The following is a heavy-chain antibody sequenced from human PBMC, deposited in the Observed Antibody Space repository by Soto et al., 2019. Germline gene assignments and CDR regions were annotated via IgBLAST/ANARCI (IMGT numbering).Heavy chain of an antibody. CDR2: IGTAGDT. D-gene: IGHD6-13*01. CDR1: GFTFSSYD. J-gene: IGHJ4*02. Sequence: PGGSLRLSCAASGFTFSSYDMHWVRQATGKGLDWVSAIGTAGDTYYPGSVKGRFTISRDNAKNSLYLQMNSLRAGDTAVYSCARVGVVTAAGTSDYWGQGTLVTVSS. V-gene: IGHV3-13*01. CDR3: ARVGVVTAAGTSDY.